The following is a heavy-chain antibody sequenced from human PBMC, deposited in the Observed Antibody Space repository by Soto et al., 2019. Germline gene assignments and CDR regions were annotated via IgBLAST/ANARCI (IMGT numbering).Heavy chain of an antibody. CDR1: GFPFSNAW. J-gene: IGHJ4*01. V-gene: IGHV3-15*07. D-gene: IGHD6-19*01. CDR3: TTDSYSSMAVVPSDY. CDR2: IKSRALGGTT. Sequence: GGSLRLSCAGSGFPFSNAWINWVRHVPGKGLEWVGRIKSRALGGTTDFAAPVRGRFAITRDDSRNVAYMQMNSLHTEDTAVYYCTTDSYSSMAVVPSDYWGHGSLVTVSS.